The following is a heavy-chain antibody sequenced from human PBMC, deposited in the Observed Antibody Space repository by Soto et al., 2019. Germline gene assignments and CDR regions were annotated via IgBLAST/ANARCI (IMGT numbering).Heavy chain of an antibody. CDR3: ARDLRGGDYGGDDAFDI. CDR1: GGSVSSSNW. D-gene: IGHD4-17*01. J-gene: IGHJ3*02. CDR2: IYHSGST. V-gene: IGHV4-4*02. Sequence: SETLSLTCAVSGGSVSSSNWWSWVRQPPGKGLEWIGEIYHSGSTNYNPSLKSRVTISVDKSKNQFSLKLSSVTAADTAVYYCARDLRGGDYGGDDAFDIWGQGTMVTVSS.